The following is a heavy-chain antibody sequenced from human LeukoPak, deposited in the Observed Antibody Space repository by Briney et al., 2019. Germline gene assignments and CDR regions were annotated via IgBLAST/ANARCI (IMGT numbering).Heavy chain of an antibody. CDR3: AKRGPGSPQSGKYFFDY. Sequence: GGSLRLSCAASGFTVSSNYMSWVRQAPGKGLEWVSVIYSGGSTYYADSVKGRFTISRDNSKNTLYLQMNSLRAEDTAVYYCAKRGPGSPQSGKYFFDYWGQGTLVTVSS. D-gene: IGHD3-10*01. CDR2: IYSGGST. J-gene: IGHJ4*02. V-gene: IGHV3-53*01. CDR1: GFTVSSNY.